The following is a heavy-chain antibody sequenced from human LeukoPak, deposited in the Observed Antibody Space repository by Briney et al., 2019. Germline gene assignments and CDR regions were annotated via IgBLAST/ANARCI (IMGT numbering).Heavy chain of an antibody. CDR2: IYYSGST. D-gene: IGHD1-26*01. V-gene: IGHV4-30-4*08. Sequence: SETLSLTCTVSGGSISSGDYYWSWIRQPPGKGLEWIGYIYYSGSTYYNPPLKSRVTISVDTSKNQFSLKLSSVTAADTAVYYCARDRYSGSRTTFYYFDYWGQGTLVTVSS. J-gene: IGHJ4*02. CDR1: GGSISSGDYY. CDR3: ARDRYSGSRTTFYYFDY.